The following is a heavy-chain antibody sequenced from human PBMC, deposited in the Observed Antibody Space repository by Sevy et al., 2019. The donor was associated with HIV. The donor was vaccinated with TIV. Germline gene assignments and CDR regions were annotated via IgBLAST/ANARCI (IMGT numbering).Heavy chain of an antibody. D-gene: IGHD3-3*01. CDR1: GGSISSSSYY. Sequence: SETLSLTCTVSGGSISSSSYYWGWIRKPPGKGLEGIGSIYYSGSTYYNPSPKSRVTISVYTSKTQFSLKLSSVTAADTAVYYCARAGRITIFGVVHYFDYWGQGTLVTVSS. V-gene: IGHV4-39*01. J-gene: IGHJ4*02. CDR3: ARAGRITIFGVVHYFDY. CDR2: IYYSGST.